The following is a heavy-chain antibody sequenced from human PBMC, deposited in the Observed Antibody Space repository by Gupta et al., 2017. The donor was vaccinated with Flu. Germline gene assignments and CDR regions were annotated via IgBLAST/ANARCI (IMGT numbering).Heavy chain of an antibody. CDR3: ARATAFGFVVYSSSPGWFDP. CDR2: IYYSGST. Sequence: QVQLQESGPGLVTPSQTLSLTCTVSGGSISSGGYYWSWIRQHPGKGLEWIGYIYYSGSTYYNPSLKSRVTISVDTSKNQFSLKLSSVTAADTAVYYCARATAFGFVVYSSSPGWFDPWGQGTLVTVSS. CDR1: GGSISSGGYY. J-gene: IGHJ5*02. V-gene: IGHV4-31*03. D-gene: IGHD6-6*01.